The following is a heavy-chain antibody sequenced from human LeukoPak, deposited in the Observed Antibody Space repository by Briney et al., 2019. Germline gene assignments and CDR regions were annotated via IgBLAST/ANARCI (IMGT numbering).Heavy chain of an antibody. V-gene: IGHV1-18*01. Sequence: VASVKVSCKASGYTFTSYGISWVRQAPGQGLEWMGWISAYNGNTSYAQKLQGRVTMTTDTSTSTAYMELRSLRSDDTAVYYCAREAFPDTTALFDYWGQGTLVTVSS. J-gene: IGHJ4*02. CDR2: ISAYNGNT. CDR1: GYTFTSYG. CDR3: AREAFPDTTALFDY. D-gene: IGHD4-11*01.